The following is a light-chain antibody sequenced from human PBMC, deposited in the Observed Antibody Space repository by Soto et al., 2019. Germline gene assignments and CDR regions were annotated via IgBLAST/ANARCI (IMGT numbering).Light chain of an antibody. CDR3: QSYDSSLSGVV. CDR1: SSNIGAGYD. J-gene: IGLJ2*01. Sequence: QSVLTQPPSVFGAPGQRVTISCTGGSSNIGAGYDVHWYQQLPGTAPKLLIYGNSNRPSGVPDRFSGSKSGTSASLAITGLQAEDEADYYCQSYDSSLSGVVFGGGTKVTVL. V-gene: IGLV1-40*01. CDR2: GNS.